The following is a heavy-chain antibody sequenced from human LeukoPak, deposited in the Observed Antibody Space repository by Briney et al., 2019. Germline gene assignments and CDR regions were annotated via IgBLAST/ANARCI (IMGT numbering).Heavy chain of an antibody. Sequence: PSETLSLTCTVSGGSLSSSRFYWGWIRQPPGKGLEWIGSISYSGGTYYNPSLESRVTISVDTSKIQFSLKLNSVTAADTAVYYCARGDKSGNYGNYFDYWGQGALVTVSS. CDR1: GGSLSSSRFY. CDR2: ISYSGGT. CDR3: ARGDKSGNYGNYFDY. D-gene: IGHD1-26*01. J-gene: IGHJ4*02. V-gene: IGHV4-39*07.